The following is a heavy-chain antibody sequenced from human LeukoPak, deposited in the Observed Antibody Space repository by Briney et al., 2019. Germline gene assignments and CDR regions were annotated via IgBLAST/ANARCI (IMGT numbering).Heavy chain of an antibody. V-gene: IGHV4-30-4*01. Sequence: SETLSLTCTVSGGSISSGDYYWSWIRQPPGKGLEWIGYIYYSGSTYYNPSLKSRVTISVDKSKNQFSLKLSSVTAADTAVYYCARVGGPEAFDIWGQGTMVTVSS. CDR1: GGSISSGDYY. D-gene: IGHD3-10*01. J-gene: IGHJ3*02. CDR3: ARVGGPEAFDI. CDR2: IYYSGST.